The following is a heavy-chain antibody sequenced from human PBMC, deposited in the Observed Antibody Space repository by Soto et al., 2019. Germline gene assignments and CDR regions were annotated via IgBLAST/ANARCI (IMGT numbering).Heavy chain of an antibody. Sequence: QVHLVQSGAGVQRPGASVKVSCKASGYTFTNLAIHWVRQAPGQGLEWMGWINAGNGHTKYSQSFQDRVTITSDTPASTAYMELSSLRSEDTAVYSCVSKAIFGAAFWGQGTLVTVSS. CDR2: INAGNGHT. V-gene: IGHV1-3*01. CDR3: VSKAIFGAAF. D-gene: IGHD3-10*02. CDR1: GYTFTNLA. J-gene: IGHJ4*02.